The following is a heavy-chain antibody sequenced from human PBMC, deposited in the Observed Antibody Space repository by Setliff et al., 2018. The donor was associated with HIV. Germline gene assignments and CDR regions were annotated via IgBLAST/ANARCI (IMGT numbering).Heavy chain of an antibody. CDR3: ARVPPDRGGYYRGSAFDF. V-gene: IGHV3-23*01. J-gene: IGHJ4*02. D-gene: IGHD3-22*01. CDR1: GFTFSSYA. Sequence: PGGSLRLSCAASGFTFSSYAMSWVRQAPGKGLEWVSGISGSGGSTYYADSVKGRFTISRDNSKNTLYLQMNSLRAEDTAMYYCARVPPDRGGYYRGSAFDFWGQGPLVTVSS. CDR2: ISGSGGST.